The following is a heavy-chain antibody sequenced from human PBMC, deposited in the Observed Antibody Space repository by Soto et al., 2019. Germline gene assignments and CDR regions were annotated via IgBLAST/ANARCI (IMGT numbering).Heavy chain of an antibody. Sequence: PGGSLRLSCAASGFTFSSYSMNWVRQAPGKGLEWVSSISSSSSYIYYADSVKGRFTISRDNAKNSLYLQMNSLRAEDTAVYYCARPPYYDILTGSRGAFDIWGQGTMVTVSS. D-gene: IGHD3-9*01. V-gene: IGHV3-21*01. CDR3: ARPPYYDILTGSRGAFDI. CDR2: ISSSSSYI. CDR1: GFTFSSYS. J-gene: IGHJ3*02.